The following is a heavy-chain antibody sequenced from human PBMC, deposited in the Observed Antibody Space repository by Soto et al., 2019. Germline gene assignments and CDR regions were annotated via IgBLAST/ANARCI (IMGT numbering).Heavy chain of an antibody. V-gene: IGHV1-69*05. Sequence: SVKVSCKASGGTFSSYAISWVRQAPGQGLEWMGGIIPIIGTTNYAQKFQGRVTITRDESTSTAYMELSRLRSDDTAVYYCARDRGGGGDYAPYDYWGQGTQVTVSS. CDR2: IIPIIGTT. CDR1: GGTFSSYA. D-gene: IGHD4-17*01. CDR3: ARDRGGGGDYAPYDY. J-gene: IGHJ4*02.